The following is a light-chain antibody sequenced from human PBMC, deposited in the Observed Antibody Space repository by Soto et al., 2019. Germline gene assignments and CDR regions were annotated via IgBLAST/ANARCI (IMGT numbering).Light chain of an antibody. CDR1: SRDVGRYNL. CDR3: CSKTSSITYV. CDR2: EVS. V-gene: IGLV2-14*02. J-gene: IGLJ1*01. Sequence: HSVLTQPASVSGSPGQSITISCTGSSRDVGRYNLVSWYQQHPGEAPKLVIYEVSNRPSGVSNRFSGSKSGNTASLTISGLQADDEADYYCCSKTSSITYVFGSGTKVTVL.